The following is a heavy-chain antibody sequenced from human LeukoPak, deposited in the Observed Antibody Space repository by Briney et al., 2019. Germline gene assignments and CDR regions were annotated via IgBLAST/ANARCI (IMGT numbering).Heavy chain of an antibody. J-gene: IGHJ3*02. CDR3: ARDTRIYSGYDYGAFDI. V-gene: IGHV4-61*02. D-gene: IGHD5-12*01. Sequence: SETLSLTCTVSGGSLSSVSYYWTWIRQPAGKGLEWIGRIYTTGSTNYNPSLKSRVTISLDTSKNLFSLNLSSVTAADTAVYYCARDTRIYSGYDYGAFDIWGQGTMVTVSS. CDR2: IYTTGST. CDR1: GGSLSSVSYY.